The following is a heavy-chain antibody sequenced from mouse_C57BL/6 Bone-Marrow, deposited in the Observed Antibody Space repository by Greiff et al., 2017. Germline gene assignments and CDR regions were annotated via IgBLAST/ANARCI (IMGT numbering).Heavy chain of an antibody. Sequence: QVQLQQPGAELVKPGASVKMSCKASGYTFTSYWITWVKQRPGQGLEWIGDIYPGSGSTNYNEKFKSKATLTVATSSSTAYMQLSSLTSEDSAVYYCAIDSSGFPGFAYWGQGTLVTVSA. D-gene: IGHD3-2*02. V-gene: IGHV1-55*01. CDR3: AIDSSGFPGFAY. CDR1: GYTFTSYW. CDR2: IYPGSGST. J-gene: IGHJ3*01.